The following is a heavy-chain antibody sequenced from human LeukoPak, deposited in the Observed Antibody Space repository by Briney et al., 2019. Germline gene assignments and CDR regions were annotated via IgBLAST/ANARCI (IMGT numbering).Heavy chain of an antibody. V-gene: IGHV3-30*02. CDR1: GFTFSSYG. Sequence: GGSLRLSCAASGFTFSSYGMHWVRQAPGKGLEWVAFIRYDGSNKYYADSVKGRFTISRDNSKNTLYLQMNSLRAEDTAVYYCAKGRASSSWYLLDYFDYWGPGNPGHRLL. CDR3: AKGRASSSWYLLDYFDY. CDR2: IRYDGSNK. D-gene: IGHD6-13*01. J-gene: IGHJ4*02.